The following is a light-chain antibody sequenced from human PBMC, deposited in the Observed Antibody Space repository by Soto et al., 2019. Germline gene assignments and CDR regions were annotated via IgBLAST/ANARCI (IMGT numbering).Light chain of an antibody. V-gene: IGKV3-11*01. CDR3: QQRSSGFT. CDR1: QSVGTY. CDR2: DAS. Sequence: ETVVTQSPATLSLSPGERATLSCWASQSVGTYLAWYQQKPGQAPRLLIYDASNRATGIPARFSGSGSGTDFTLTISSLDPEDFAVYYCQQRSSGFTFGQGTKLERK. J-gene: IGKJ2*01.